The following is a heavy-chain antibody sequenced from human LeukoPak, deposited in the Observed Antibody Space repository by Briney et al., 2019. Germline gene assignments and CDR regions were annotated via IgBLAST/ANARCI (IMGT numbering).Heavy chain of an antibody. V-gene: IGHV4-39*01. CDR3: ARRRIQLWLNWFDP. J-gene: IGHJ5*02. D-gene: IGHD5-18*01. CDR2: IYYSGNT. CDR1: GGSFSSYY. Sequence: SETLSLTCAVYGGSFSSYYWGWIRQPPGKGLEWIGSIYYSGNTYYNPSLKSRVTISVDTSRNQFSLKLSSVTAADTAVYYCARRRIQLWLNWFDPWGQGTLVTVSS.